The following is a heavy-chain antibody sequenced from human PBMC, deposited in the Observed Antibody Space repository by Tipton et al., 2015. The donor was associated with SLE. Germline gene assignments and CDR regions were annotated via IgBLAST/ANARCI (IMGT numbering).Heavy chain of an antibody. Sequence: GLVKPSETLSLTCTVSGGSINNSSYYWGWIRQPRGEGLEWIGTISYGVSTYYNPSLKSRVTISIDTSKKQFSLRLSSVIVEDTAVYYCAGSSNYLDSGAFEIWGQGTMVTVSS. CDR2: ISYGVST. D-gene: IGHD3-10*01. J-gene: IGHJ3*02. V-gene: IGHV4-39*07. CDR1: GGSINNSSYY. CDR3: AGSSNYLDSGAFEI.